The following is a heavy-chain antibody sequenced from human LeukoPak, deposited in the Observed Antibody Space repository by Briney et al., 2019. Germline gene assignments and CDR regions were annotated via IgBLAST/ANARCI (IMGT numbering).Heavy chain of an antibody. CDR2: ISYDGSNK. CDR1: GFTFSSYA. J-gene: IGHJ4*02. V-gene: IGHV3-30-3*01. CDR3: ARVAAAITPVDY. Sequence: PGRSLRLSCAASGFTFSSYARHWVRQAPGKGLEWVAVISYDGSNKYYADSVKGRFTISRDNSKNTLYLQMNSLRAEDTAVYYCARVAAAITPVDYWGQGTLVTVSS. D-gene: IGHD2-2*02.